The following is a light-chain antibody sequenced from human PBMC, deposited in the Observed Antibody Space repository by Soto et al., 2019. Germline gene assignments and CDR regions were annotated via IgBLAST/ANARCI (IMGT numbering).Light chain of an antibody. V-gene: IGLV2-14*01. J-gene: IGLJ3*02. Sequence: LTQPASVSGSPGQSITISCTGTSSDVGGYNYVSWYQQHPGKVPKLMIYEVTNRPSGVANRFSGSKSGNTASLTISGLQAEDEADYYCSSYTSISTWVFGGGTKLTVL. CDR2: EVT. CDR3: SSYTSISTWV. CDR1: SSDVGGYNY.